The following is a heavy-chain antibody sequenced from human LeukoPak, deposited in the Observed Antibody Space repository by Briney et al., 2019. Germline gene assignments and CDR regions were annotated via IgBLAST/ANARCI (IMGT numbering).Heavy chain of an antibody. CDR3: ARRLTQYDCFDP. D-gene: IGHD2-2*01. Sequence: SQTLSLTCAISGDSVLSNSVTWNWIRQSPSRGLEWLGRTYYRSTWYNDYAVSVRGRITVNPDTSKNQFSLHLNSVTPEDTAVYYCARRLTQYDCFDPWGQGILVTVSS. CDR2: TYYRSTWYN. J-gene: IGHJ5*02. V-gene: IGHV6-1*01. CDR1: GDSVLSNSVT.